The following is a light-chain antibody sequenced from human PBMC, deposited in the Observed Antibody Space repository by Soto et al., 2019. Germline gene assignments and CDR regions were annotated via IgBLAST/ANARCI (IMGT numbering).Light chain of an antibody. V-gene: IGKV3-20*01. J-gene: IGKJ5*01. CDR1: QSVSSS. CDR3: QQYAGSPIT. CDR2: DAS. Sequence: EIVLTQSPGTLSLSPGERATLSCRASQSVSSSLAWYQQKPGLAPTLLISDASSRASGVPDRFTGGGSGKDFTLTIPRLEPEDFAMYYCQQYAGSPITFGQAKLLG.